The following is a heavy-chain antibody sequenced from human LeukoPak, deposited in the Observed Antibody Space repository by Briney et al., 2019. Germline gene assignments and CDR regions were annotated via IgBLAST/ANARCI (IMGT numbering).Heavy chain of an antibody. Sequence: GGSLRLSCAASGFTVSSNYMSWVRQAPGKGLEWVSVIYNGGSTYYADSVKGRFTISRDNSKNTLYLQMNSLRAEDTAVYYCARDLYSSSSFAPLRYWGQGTLVTVSS. CDR2: IYNGGST. CDR3: ARDLYSSSSFAPLRY. J-gene: IGHJ4*02. CDR1: GFTVSSNY. D-gene: IGHD6-6*01. V-gene: IGHV3-66*02.